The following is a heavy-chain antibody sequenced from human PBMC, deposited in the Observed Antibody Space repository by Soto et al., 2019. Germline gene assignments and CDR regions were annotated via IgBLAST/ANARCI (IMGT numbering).Heavy chain of an antibody. CDR3: ARILMNHYRLHX. CDR1: GASINSGDCY. D-gene: IGHD2-8*01. J-gene: IGHJ4*02. CDR2: IYYSGST. V-gene: IGHV4-30-4*01. Sequence: SETRSLTCTFSGASINSGDCYWSWIRQPPGKVLEWICHIYYSGSTYYNPSLKSRAGISVHSSKSQVSLKLTSVTAADTAVYFCARILMNHYRLHXWGQGALVTVSX.